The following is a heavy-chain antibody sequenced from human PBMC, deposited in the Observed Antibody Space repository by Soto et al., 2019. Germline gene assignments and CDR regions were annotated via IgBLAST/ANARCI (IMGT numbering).Heavy chain of an antibody. V-gene: IGHV4-31*03. J-gene: IGHJ4*02. CDR3: ARAPETPPIFGVVRPYLFDF. Sequence: QVQLQESGPGLVKSSQTLSLTCTVSGGSISSGGSYWSWIRQRPGKGLEWIGYIFYSDSFYYTPSLKGRVVILADTAKSQFTPLLDSVTDADTAVYYCARAPETPPIFGVVRPYLFDFWGQGTLVTVSS. CDR1: GGSISSGGSY. D-gene: IGHD3-3*01. CDR2: IFYSDSF.